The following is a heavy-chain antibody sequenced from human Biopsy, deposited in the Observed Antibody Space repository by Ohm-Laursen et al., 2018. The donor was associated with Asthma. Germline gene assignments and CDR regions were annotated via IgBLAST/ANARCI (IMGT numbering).Heavy chain of an antibody. Sequence: ASVKVSCKSPGGTFSNFAISWVRQAPGQGLEWLGGIMTVFGTTNYAQKFRGRVTITADESTSTAYMEVTSLRSEDTAIYYCARCQVGYSSGWSLLLKKIYYSGMDVWGQGTAVTVSS. CDR1: GGTFSNFA. V-gene: IGHV1-69*13. CDR2: IMTVFGTT. CDR3: ARCQVGYSSGWSLLLKKIYYSGMDV. J-gene: IGHJ6*02. D-gene: IGHD6-19*01.